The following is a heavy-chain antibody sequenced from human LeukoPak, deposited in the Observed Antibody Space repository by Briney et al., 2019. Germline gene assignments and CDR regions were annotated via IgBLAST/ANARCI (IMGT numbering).Heavy chain of an antibody. CDR1: GFTFNDGW. J-gene: IGHJ4*02. CDR2: MNEEGSQK. Sequence: GGSLRLSCAVSGFTFNDGWMNWVRQAPGKGLEWVASMNEEGSQKYYVGSVRGRFTISRDNTKNIVFLQMNSLRVDDTAVYYCARDRGCSAFDYWGQGTLVTVSS. D-gene: IGHD6-19*01. V-gene: IGHV3-7*01. CDR3: ARDRGCSAFDY.